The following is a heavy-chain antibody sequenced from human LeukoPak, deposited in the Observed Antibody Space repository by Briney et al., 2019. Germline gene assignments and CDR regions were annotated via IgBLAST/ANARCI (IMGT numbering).Heavy chain of an antibody. J-gene: IGHJ4*02. CDR1: SASINSGDFY. CDR3: ARATNNYHDYLYLDS. D-gene: IGHD3-3*01. Sequence: TSETLSLTCTVSSASINSGDFYWSWIRQPAARGLEWIERIYTNGRTIYNPSLKSRLTISLDTSRNQFSLKLTSVTAADTAVYYCARATNNYHDYLYLDSWDEGVLVTVSS. V-gene: IGHV4-61*02. CDR2: IYTNGRT.